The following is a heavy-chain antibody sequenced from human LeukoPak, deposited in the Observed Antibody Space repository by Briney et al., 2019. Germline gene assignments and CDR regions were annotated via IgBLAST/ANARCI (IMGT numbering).Heavy chain of an antibody. CDR3: ARAPSYVDTAMVNPGFDY. CDR1: GGTFSSYA. V-gene: IGHV1-69*04. CDR2: IIPILGIA. D-gene: IGHD5-18*01. J-gene: IGHJ4*02. Sequence: GASVKVSCKASGGTFSSYAISWVRQAPGQGLEWMGRIIPILGIANYAQKFQGRVTITADKSTSTAYMELSSLRSEDTAVYYCARAPSYVDTAMVNPGFDYWGQGTLVTVSS.